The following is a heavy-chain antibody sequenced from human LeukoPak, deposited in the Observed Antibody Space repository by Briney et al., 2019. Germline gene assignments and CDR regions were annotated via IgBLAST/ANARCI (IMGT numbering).Heavy chain of an antibody. CDR1: GFSFNTYA. CDR3: AKGNYYGSGSYVIYYYYMDV. CDR2: VSHTGART. V-gene: IGHV3-23*01. D-gene: IGHD3-10*01. Sequence: PGGSLRLSCETSGFSFNTYAMSWVRQTPGKGLEWVAGVSHTGARTYYADSVKGRFTISRDNSKNTLYLQMNSLRAEDTAVYYCAKGNYYGSGSYVIYYYYMDVWGKGTTVTVSS. J-gene: IGHJ6*03.